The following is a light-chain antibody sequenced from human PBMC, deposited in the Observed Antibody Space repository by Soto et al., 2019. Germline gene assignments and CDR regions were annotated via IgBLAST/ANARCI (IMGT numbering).Light chain of an antibody. CDR2: DVS. CDR1: SSDFGGYNY. J-gene: IGLJ2*01. CDR3: SSYTTNKTLL. Sequence: QSALTQPRSVSGSPGQSVTISCTGTSSDFGGYNYVSWYQHHPGKAPKLMIYDVSERPSGVPDRFSGSKSGNTASLTISGLQAEDEADYFCSSYTTNKTLLFGGGTKVTVL. V-gene: IGLV2-11*01.